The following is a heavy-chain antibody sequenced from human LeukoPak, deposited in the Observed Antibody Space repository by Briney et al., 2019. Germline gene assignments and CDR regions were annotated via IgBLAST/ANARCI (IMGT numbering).Heavy chain of an antibody. CDR3: ARDQAGYFDY. CDR2: IIPIFGTA. Sequence: ASVKVSCKASGGTFSSYAISWVRQAPGQGLEWMGGIIPIFGTANYAQKFQGRVTITADKSTSTAYMELRSLRSDDTAVYYCARDQAGYFDYWGQGTLVTVSS. V-gene: IGHV1-69*06. J-gene: IGHJ4*02. CDR1: GGTFSSYA.